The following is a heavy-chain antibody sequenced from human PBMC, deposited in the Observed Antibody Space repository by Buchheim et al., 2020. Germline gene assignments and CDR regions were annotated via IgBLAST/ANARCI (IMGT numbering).Heavy chain of an antibody. CDR2: IIPIFGTA. D-gene: IGHD2-2*01. CDR3: ASGYCSSTSCPYYYYYYGMDV. V-gene: IGHV1-69*06. CDR1: GGTFSSYA. J-gene: IGHJ6*02. Sequence: QVQLVQSGAEVKKPGSSVKVSCKASGGTFSSYAISWVRQAPGQGLEWMGGIIPIFGTANYAQKFQGRVTITADKSTRTAYMGLSSLKSEDTAVYYCASGYCSSTSCPYYYYYYGMDVWGQGTT.